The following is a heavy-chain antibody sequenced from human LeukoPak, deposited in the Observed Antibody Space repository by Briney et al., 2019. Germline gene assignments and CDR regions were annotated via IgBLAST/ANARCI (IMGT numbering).Heavy chain of an antibody. CDR3: ATKIGYCSGGSCGNWFDP. J-gene: IGHJ5*02. D-gene: IGHD2-15*01. V-gene: IGHV1-8*03. CDR1: GYTFTSYD. CDR2: MNPNSGNT. Sequence: GASVKVSCKASGYTFTSYDINWVRQATGQGLEWMGWMNPNSGNTGYAQKFQGRVTITRNTSISTAYMELSSLRSEDTAVYYCATKIGYCSGGSCGNWFDPWGQGTLVTVSS.